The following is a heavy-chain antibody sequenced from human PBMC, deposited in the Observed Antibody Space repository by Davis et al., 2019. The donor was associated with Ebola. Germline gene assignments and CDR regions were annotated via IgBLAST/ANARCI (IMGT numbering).Heavy chain of an antibody. Sequence: ASVKVSCKASGYTFTSYYIHWVRQAPGQGLEWMGWISAYNGNTNYAQKLQGRVTMTTDTSTSTAYMELRSLRSDDTAVYCCARDTEIAVAGTLYYYYGMDVWGQGTTVTVSS. D-gene: IGHD6-19*01. CDR3: ARDTEIAVAGTLYYYYGMDV. CDR2: ISAYNGNT. V-gene: IGHV1-18*04. CDR1: GYTFTSYY. J-gene: IGHJ6*02.